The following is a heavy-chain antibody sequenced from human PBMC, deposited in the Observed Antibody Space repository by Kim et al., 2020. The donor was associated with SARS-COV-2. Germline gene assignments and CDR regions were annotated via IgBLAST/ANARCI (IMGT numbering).Heavy chain of an antibody. D-gene: IGHD4-17*01. CDR2: ISWNSGSI. Sequence: GGSLRLSCAASGFTFDDYAMHWVRQAPGKGLEWVSGISWNSGSIGYADSVKGRFTISRDNAKNSLYLQMNSLRAEDTALYYCAKDIIVYGDSGFDYWGQGTLVTVSS. V-gene: IGHV3-9*01. CDR3: AKDIIVYGDSGFDY. CDR1: GFTFDDYA. J-gene: IGHJ4*02.